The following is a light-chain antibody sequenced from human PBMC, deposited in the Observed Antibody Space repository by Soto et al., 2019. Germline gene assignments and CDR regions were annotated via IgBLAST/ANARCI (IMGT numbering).Light chain of an antibody. CDR3: SSYTSSNTRQIV. J-gene: IGLJ1*01. CDR1: SSDVGGYNY. V-gene: IGLV2-14*03. Sequence: QSVLTQPASVSGSPGQSITISCTGTSSDVGGYNYVSWYQHHPGKAPKLMIFDVSNRPSGVSNRFSGSKSGNTASLTISGLQPEDEAEYYCSSYTSSNTRQIVFGTGTKVT. CDR2: DVS.